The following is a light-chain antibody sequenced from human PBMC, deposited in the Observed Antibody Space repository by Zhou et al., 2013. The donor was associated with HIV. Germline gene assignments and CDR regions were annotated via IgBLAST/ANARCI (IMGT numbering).Light chain of an antibody. J-gene: IGKJ4*01. V-gene: IGKV1-39*01. CDR1: QSVSTF. CDR3: QQSYMTPNT. CDR2: GAS. Sequence: DIQMTQSPSSLSASVGDRVTITCRTSQSVSTFLNWYQQKPGKAPKLLIFGASTLQSGVPSWFSGSGSGTDFTLTISSLQPEDFAAYYCQQSYMTPNTFGGGTKVDMK.